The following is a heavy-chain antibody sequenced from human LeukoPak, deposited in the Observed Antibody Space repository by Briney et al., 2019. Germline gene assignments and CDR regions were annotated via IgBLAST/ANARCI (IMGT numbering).Heavy chain of an antibody. D-gene: IGHD6-6*01. CDR2: IYPGDSET. V-gene: IGHV5-51*01. CDR1: GYSFTSSW. CDR3: VRRVPGIKWFDP. Sequence: GESVKISCKDSGYSFTSSWIAWVRHMPGKGLEWMGSIYPGDSETRYSPSFQGQVTISADKSISTAYLQWSSLKASDTAMYYCVRRVPGIKWFDPWGQGTLVTVYS. J-gene: IGHJ5*02.